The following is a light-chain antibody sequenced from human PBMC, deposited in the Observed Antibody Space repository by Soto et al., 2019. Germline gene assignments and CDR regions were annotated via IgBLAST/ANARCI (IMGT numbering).Light chain of an antibody. CDR1: QSITNNY. CDR2: GAS. CDR3: QHYGSSPRT. J-gene: IGKJ1*01. Sequence: EIVLTQSPGTLSFSPGERATLSCRASQSITNNYLAWYQQKAGQVPRLLLYGASTRPTGIPDRFSGSGSGTDFTLTITRLEPDDFAVYYWQHYGSSPRTFGQGTKVEIK. V-gene: IGKV3-20*01.